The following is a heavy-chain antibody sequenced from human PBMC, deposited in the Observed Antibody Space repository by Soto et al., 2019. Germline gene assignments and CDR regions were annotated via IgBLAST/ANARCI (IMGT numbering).Heavy chain of an antibody. V-gene: IGHV1-3*01. CDR2: INAGNGNT. CDR1: GYTFTSYA. D-gene: IGHD1-26*01. Sequence: QVQLVQSGAEVKKPGASVKVSCKASGYTFTSYAMHWVRQAPGQRLEWMGWINAGNGNTKYSQKLQGRVTITRDTSASTAYMELSSLRSEDTAVYYCAREFLGSYYYYGMDVWGQGTTVTVSS. CDR3: AREFLGSYYYYGMDV. J-gene: IGHJ6*02.